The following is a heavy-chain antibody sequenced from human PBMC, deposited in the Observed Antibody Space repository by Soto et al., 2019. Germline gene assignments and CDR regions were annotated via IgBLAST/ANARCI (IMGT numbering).Heavy chain of an antibody. CDR3: ARESAGAALDP. J-gene: IGHJ5*02. Sequence: QVQLVQSGAEVKKPGASVKVSCKASGYTFTSYGISWVRQAPGQGLEWMGGISAYNGNTNYAQKLQGRVTMTTDKSPRTAYLVQRSLRPDDTGVYYCARESAGAALDPWGQGTLVTVSS. V-gene: IGHV1-18*01. CDR1: GYTFTSYG. D-gene: IGHD6-19*01. CDR2: ISAYNGNT.